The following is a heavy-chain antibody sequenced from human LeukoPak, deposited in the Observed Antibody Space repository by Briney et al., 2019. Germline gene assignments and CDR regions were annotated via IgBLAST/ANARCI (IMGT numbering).Heavy chain of an antibody. V-gene: IGHV3-21*01. CDR3: ARAATGLKGNGFDY. D-gene: IGHD1-1*01. CDR2: ISSSSSYI. Sequence: GGSLRLACAASGFTFSSYSMNWVRQAPGKGLEWVSSISSSSSYIDYADPLKGRFTIFRDNAKNSLYLQMNSLRAEDTAVYYCARAATGLKGNGFDYWGQGTLVTVSS. CDR1: GFTFSSYS. J-gene: IGHJ4*02.